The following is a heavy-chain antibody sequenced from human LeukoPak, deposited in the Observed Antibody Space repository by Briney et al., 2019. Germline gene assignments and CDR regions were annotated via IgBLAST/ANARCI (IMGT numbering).Heavy chain of an antibody. V-gene: IGHV1-2*02. D-gene: IGHD3-9*01. J-gene: IGHJ5*02. CDR1: GYTFTGYY. CDR3: ARDQRALLRYFDWSFDP. Sequence: ASVKVSCKASGYTFTGYYMHWVRQAPGQGLEWMGWINANSGGTNYAQKFQGRVTMTRDTSISTAYMELSRLRSDDTAVYYCARDQRALLRYFDWSFDPWGQGTLVTVSS. CDR2: INANSGGT.